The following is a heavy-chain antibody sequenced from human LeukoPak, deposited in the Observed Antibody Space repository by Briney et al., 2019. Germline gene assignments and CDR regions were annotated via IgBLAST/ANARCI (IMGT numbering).Heavy chain of an antibody. J-gene: IGHJ4*02. CDR2: IKQDGSEK. D-gene: IGHD3-3*01. CDR3: ARDITIFGVVIFDY. CDR1: GFTFSSYW. Sequence: GGSLRLSCAASGFTFSSYWMSWVRQAPGKGLEWVANIKQDGSEKYYVDSVKGRFTISRDNAKNSLYLQMNSLRAEDTAVYYCARDITIFGVVIFDYWGQGTLVTVSS. V-gene: IGHV3-7*01.